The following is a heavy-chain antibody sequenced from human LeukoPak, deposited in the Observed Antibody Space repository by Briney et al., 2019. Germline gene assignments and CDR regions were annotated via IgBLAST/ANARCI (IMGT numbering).Heavy chain of an antibody. Sequence: GGSLRLSCAASGFTFSSYGMHWVRQAPGKGLEWVAVIWYDGSNKYYADSVKGRFTISRDNSKNTLYLQMNSPRAEDTAVYYCARGGSYSHFDYWGQGTMVTVSS. CDR3: ARGGSYSHFDY. CDR2: IWYDGSNK. J-gene: IGHJ4*02. CDR1: GFTFSSYG. V-gene: IGHV3-33*01. D-gene: IGHD3-10*01.